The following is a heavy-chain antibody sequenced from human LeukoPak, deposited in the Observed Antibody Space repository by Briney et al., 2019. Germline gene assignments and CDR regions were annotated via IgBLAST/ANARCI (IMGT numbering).Heavy chain of an antibody. D-gene: IGHD3-16*02. CDR3: ARRTVITPGGFDY. CDR1: GASISTGEFY. V-gene: IGHV4-31*03. J-gene: IGHJ4*02. Sequence: SQTLSLTCTVSGASISTGEFYWSWIRQHPVKGLEWIGYIYYGGSTYYNPSLKSRVTISIDTSKNQFSLNLSSVTAADTAVYYCARRTVITPGGFDYWGQGTLVTVSS. CDR2: IYYGGST.